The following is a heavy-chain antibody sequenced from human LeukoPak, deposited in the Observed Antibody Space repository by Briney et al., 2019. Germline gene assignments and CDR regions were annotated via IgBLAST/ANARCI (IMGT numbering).Heavy chain of an antibody. D-gene: IGHD6-13*01. V-gene: IGHV4-59*12. CDR3: ARGSSSWLDYYIDV. CDR1: GGSTSSYY. Sequence: SETLSLTCTVSGGSTSSYYWSWIRQPPGKGLECIGHIYYSGTTYYNPSLKSRVTISLDTSKNQFSLRLTSVTAADTAVYYCARGSSSWLDYYIDVWAKGTTVTVSS. J-gene: IGHJ6*03. CDR2: IYYSGTT.